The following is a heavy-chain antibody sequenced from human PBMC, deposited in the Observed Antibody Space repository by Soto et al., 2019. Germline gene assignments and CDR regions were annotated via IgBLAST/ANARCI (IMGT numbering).Heavy chain of an antibody. J-gene: IGHJ6*02. CDR3: AKAGSQQQLPLGMDV. CDR1: GFTFSSYG. Sequence: PGGSLRLSCAASGFTFSSYGMHWVRQAPGKGLEWVAVISYDGSNKYYADSVKGRFTISRDNSKNTLYLQMNSLRAEDTAVYYCAKAGSQQQLPLGMDVWGQGTTVTVSS. V-gene: IGHV3-30*18. D-gene: IGHD6-13*01. CDR2: ISYDGSNK.